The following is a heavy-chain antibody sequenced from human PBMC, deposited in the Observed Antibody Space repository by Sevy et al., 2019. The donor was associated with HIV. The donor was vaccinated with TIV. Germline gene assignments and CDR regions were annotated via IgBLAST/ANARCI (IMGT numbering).Heavy chain of an antibody. Sequence: ASVKVSCKASGYTFTSYGISWVRQAPGQGLEWMGWISAYNGNTNYAQKLQGRVTMTTDTSTSTAYMELRSLRSDDTAVYYCARDLYDFWSGYPNGDAFDIWGQGTMVTDSS. CDR3: ARDLYDFWSGYPNGDAFDI. V-gene: IGHV1-18*01. CDR1: GYTFTSYG. CDR2: ISAYNGNT. J-gene: IGHJ3*02. D-gene: IGHD3-3*01.